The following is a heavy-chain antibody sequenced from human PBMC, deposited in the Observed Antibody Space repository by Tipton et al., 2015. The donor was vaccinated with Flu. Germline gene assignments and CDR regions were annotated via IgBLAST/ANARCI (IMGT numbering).Heavy chain of an antibody. D-gene: IGHD4-17*01. CDR3: ANFDGAP. CDR2: ISDSGGST. J-gene: IGHJ5*01. Sequence: SLRLSCAASGFTFSSYGMSWVRQAPGKGLEWVSGISDSGGSTYYADSVKGRFTISRDNSENTMNLQMNSLRVEDTAVYYCANFDGAPWGQGTLVTVSS. CDR1: GFTFSSYG. V-gene: IGHV3-23*01.